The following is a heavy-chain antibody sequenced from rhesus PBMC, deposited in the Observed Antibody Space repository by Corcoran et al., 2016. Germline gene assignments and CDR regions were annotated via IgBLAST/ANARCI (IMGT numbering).Heavy chain of an antibody. Sequence: QVQLQESGPGLVTPSETLSLTCPVSGCSISDSYRWSCIRQPPGTGLEWIGYIYGNRTRQKPNPALKRRVTSSKNTSKSQFSVKLSAVTAADTAVYYCARVRYCSGGVCYTGHFDYWGQGVLVTVSS. V-gene: IGHV4S18*01. CDR2: IYGNRTRQ. CDR3: ARVRYCSGGVCYTGHFDY. CDR1: GCSISDSYR. D-gene: IGHD2-39*02. J-gene: IGHJ4*01.